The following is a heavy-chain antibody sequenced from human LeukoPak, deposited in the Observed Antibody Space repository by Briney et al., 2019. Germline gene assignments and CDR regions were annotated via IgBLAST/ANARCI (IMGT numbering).Heavy chain of an antibody. Sequence: GGSLRLSCAASGFTFSSYSMNWVRQAPGKGLEWVSSISSSSSYIYYADSVKGRFTISRDNAKNSLYLQMNSLRAEDTAVYYCARDQSPYYYDSSGYPLDYWGQGTLVTVSS. CDR2: ISSSSSYI. CDR3: ARDQSPYYYDSSGYPLDY. V-gene: IGHV3-21*01. D-gene: IGHD3-22*01. J-gene: IGHJ4*02. CDR1: GFTFSSYS.